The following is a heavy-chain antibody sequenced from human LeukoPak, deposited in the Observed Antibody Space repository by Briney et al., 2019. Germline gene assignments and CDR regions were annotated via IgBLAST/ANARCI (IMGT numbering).Heavy chain of an antibody. CDR3: VRQNTGLDY. CDR2: ISWNSGSI. V-gene: IGHV3-9*01. J-gene: IGHJ4*02. Sequence: GGSLRLSCAASGFTFDDYAMHWVRQAPGKGLEWVSGISWNSGSIGYADSVKGRFTISRDNSKNTLYLQMNSLRAEDTAIYFCVRQNTGLDYWGQGTLVTVSS. CDR1: GFTFDDYA. D-gene: IGHD1-14*01.